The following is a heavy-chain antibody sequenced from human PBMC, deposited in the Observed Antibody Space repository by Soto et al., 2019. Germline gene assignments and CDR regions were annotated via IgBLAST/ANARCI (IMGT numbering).Heavy chain of an antibody. J-gene: IGHJ4*02. CDR3: ARPPGYSYRDYFDN. Sequence: EVHLLESGGGLMQPGGSLRLSCAASGFIFDNHDMSWARQAPGKGLEWVSAISTYGSSTYYADSVKGRFTISRDNSKNTLYLQMNSLRVEDTAVYYCARPPGYSYRDYFDNWGQGTLVTVSS. CDR1: GFIFDNHD. CDR2: ISTYGSST. D-gene: IGHD5-18*01. V-gene: IGHV3-23*01.